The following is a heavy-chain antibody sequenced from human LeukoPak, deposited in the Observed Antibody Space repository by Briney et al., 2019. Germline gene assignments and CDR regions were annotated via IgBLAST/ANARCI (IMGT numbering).Heavy chain of an antibody. CDR3: ARQWYSSDWYHFDY. J-gene: IGHJ4*02. V-gene: IGHV5-51*01. CDR1: GYSFTTNW. CDR2: IYPGDSDT. D-gene: IGHD6-13*01. Sequence: GESLKISCKGSGYSFTTNWIGWVRQMPGKGLEWVGIIYPGDSDTRYSPSFQGQVTISADKSISTAYLQWSSLKASDTAMYYCARQWYSSDWYHFDYWGQGTLVTVSS.